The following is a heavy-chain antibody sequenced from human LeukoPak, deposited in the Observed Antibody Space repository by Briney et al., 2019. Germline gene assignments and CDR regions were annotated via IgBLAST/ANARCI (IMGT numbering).Heavy chain of an antibody. CDR2: ISAYNGNT. V-gene: IGHV1-18*04. CDR1: RYTFTSYG. CDR3: ARNVDIVATSDFDY. D-gene: IGHD5-12*01. J-gene: IGHJ4*02. Sequence: ASVKVSCKASRYTFTSYGISWVRQAPGQGLEWMGWISAYNGNTNYAQKLQGRVTMTTDTSTSTAYMELRSLRSDDTAVYYCARNVDIVATSDFDYWGQGTLVTVSS.